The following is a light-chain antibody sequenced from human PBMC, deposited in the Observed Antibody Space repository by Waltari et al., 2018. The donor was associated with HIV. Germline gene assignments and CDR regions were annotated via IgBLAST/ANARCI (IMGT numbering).Light chain of an antibody. J-gene: IGLJ2*01. CDR3: ASWDDSLNGPV. Sequence: QSVLTQPPSASGTPEQRVTISCSGSTSNIGRNTVSWFQQFPGTAPNVVIYGKKQRPSGVRDRFSGSKSGTSASLAISGLQAEDEADYYCASWDDSLNGPVFGGGTKLTVV. CDR2: GKK. CDR1: TSNIGRNT. V-gene: IGLV1-44*01.